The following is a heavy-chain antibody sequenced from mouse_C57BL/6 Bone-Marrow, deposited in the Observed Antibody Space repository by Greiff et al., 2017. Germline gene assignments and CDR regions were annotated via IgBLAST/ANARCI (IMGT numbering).Heavy chain of an antibody. Sequence: QVQLKESGAELVKPGASVKLSCKASGYTFTSYWMHWVKQRPGQGLEWIGMIHPNSGRTNYNEKFKGKATLTVDKPSSTAYMQLSSLTSEDSAVYYCARGGVWCQGNTLTVSA. CDR3: ARGGV. CDR2: IHPNSGRT. J-gene: IGHJ2*01. CDR1: GYTFTSYW. V-gene: IGHV1-64*01.